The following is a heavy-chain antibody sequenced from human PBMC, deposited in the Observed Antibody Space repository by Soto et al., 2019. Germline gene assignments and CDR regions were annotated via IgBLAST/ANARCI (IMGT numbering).Heavy chain of an antibody. V-gene: IGHV1-18*01. J-gene: IGHJ4*02. CDR3: ARAGDGAYSSGEQEGY. Sequence: QVQLVQSGAEVKKPGASVKVSCKASGYTFTSYGISWVRQAPGQGLEWMGWISAYNGNTNYAQKLQGRVTMTTDTSTSTAYRELRSLRSDDTAVYYCARAGDGAYSSGEQEGYWGQGTLVTVSS. CDR2: ISAYNGNT. CDR1: GYTFTSYG. D-gene: IGHD6-19*01.